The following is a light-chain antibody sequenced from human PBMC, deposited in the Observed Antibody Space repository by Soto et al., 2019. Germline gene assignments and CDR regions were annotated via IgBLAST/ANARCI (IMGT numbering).Light chain of an antibody. V-gene: IGKV1-5*03. CDR3: QHYNSYSEA. CDR1: QSVSVW. J-gene: IGKJ1*01. Sequence: DFQMTQSPSTLSASAGDRVTITCRASQSVSVWLAWYQQKPGKAPKLLIYKASTLKSGVPSGFSGSGSGTEFTLTISSLQPDDFATYYCQHYNSYSEAFGQGTKVDIK. CDR2: KAS.